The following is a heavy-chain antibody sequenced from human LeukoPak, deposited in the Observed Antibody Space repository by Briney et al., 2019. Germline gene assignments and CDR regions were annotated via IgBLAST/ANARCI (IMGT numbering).Heavy chain of an antibody. CDR1: GGTFSSYA. D-gene: IGHD2-2*01. V-gene: IGHV1-69*01. CDR2: IIPIFGTA. J-gene: IGHJ6*02. CDR3: AREAGIVVVSFYGMDV. Sequence: GSSVKVSCKASGGTFSSYAISWVRQAPGQGLEWMGGIIPIFGTANYAQKFQGRVTITADESTSTAYMELSSLRSEDTAVYYCAREAGIVVVSFYGMDVWGRGTTVTVSS.